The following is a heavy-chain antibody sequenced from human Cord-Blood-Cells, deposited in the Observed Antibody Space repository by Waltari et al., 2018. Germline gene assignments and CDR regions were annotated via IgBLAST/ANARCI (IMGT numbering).Heavy chain of an antibody. J-gene: IGHJ6*02. D-gene: IGHD3-22*01. V-gene: IGHV1-69*01. CDR3: ARRDYYDSSGYYYYYYGMDV. CDR1: GGTFSSYA. CDR2: IIPIFGTA. Sequence: QVQLVQSGAEVKKPGSSVKVSCKASGGTFSSYAISWVRQAPGQGLEWMGGIIPIFGTANYAQKFQGRVTITADESTSTAYMELSSLRSEDTAVYYCARRDYYDSSGYYYYYYGMDVWGQGTTVTVSS.